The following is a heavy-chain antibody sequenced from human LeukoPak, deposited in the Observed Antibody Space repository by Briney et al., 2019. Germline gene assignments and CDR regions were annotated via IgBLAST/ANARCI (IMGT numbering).Heavy chain of an antibody. J-gene: IGHJ4*02. D-gene: IGHD4-23*01. CDR2: IWHDGSNK. CDR1: GFTFSTSG. Sequence: GGSLRLSCAASGFTFSTSGMHWVRQAPGKGLEGVTFIWHDGSNKYYAESVKGRFTISRDNSKNTVYLQMSNLRAEDTAVYYCARGKGKNYLDQWGQGTLVTVSS. CDR3: ARGKGKNYLDQ. V-gene: IGHV3-30*02.